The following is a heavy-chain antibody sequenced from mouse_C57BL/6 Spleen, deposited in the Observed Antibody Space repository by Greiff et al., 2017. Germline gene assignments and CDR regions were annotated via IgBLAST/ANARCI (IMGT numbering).Heavy chain of an antibody. CDR2: ISNGGGST. CDR3: ARDPFDY. V-gene: IGHV5-12*01. CDR1: GFTFSDYY. Sequence: DVMLVEPGGGLVQPGGSLKLSCAASGFTFSDYYMYWVRQTPEQRLEWVAYISNGGGSTYYPDTVKGRFTITRDNAKNTLYLQMSRLKSEDTAMYYCARDPFDYWGQGTTLTVSS. J-gene: IGHJ2*01.